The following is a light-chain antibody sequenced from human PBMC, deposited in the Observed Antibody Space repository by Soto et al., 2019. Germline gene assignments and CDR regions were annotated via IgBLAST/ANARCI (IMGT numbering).Light chain of an antibody. CDR2: GIS. Sequence: DIQMTQSPSSVSASVGDRVIITCRASQAFVNLLAWYQQKRGKAPKLLIYGISTLQGGVPSRFSGSESGADFTLTISSVQPEDSATYYCQQAATLPLTFGGGTDVEI. CDR3: QQAATLPLT. V-gene: IGKV1-12*01. CDR1: QAFVNL. J-gene: IGKJ4*01.